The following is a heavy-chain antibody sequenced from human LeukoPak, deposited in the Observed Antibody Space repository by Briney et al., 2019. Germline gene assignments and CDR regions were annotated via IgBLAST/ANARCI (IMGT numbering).Heavy chain of an antibody. CDR3: AIERLGELSFRLS. D-gene: IGHD3-16*02. CDR2: ISSSSSYI. CDR1: GFTFSSYS. Sequence: GGSLRLSCAASGFTFSSYSMNWVRQAPGKGLEWVSSISSSSSYIYYADSVKGRFIISRDNAKNSLYLQMNSLRAEDTAVYYCAIERLGELSFRLSWGQGTLVTVSS. J-gene: IGHJ4*02. V-gene: IGHV3-21*01.